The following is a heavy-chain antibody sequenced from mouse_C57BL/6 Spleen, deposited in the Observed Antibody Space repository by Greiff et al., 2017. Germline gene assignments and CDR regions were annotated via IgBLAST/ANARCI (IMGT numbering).Heavy chain of an antibody. J-gene: IGHJ3*01. V-gene: IGHV1-53*01. D-gene: IGHD2-1*01. CDR2: INPSNGGT. Sequence: QVQLQQPGTELVKPGASVKLSCKASGYTFTSYWMHWVKQRPGQGLEWIGNINPSNGGTNYNEKLKSKATLTVDKSSSTAYMQRSSLSSEDSAVYYCARSGCNYPFAYWGQGALVTVSA. CDR1: GYTFTSYW. CDR3: ARSGCNYPFAY.